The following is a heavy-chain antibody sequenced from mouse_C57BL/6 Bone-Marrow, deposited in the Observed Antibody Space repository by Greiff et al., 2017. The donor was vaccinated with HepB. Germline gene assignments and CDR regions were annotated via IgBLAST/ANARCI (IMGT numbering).Heavy chain of an antibody. CDR1: GFTFSSYG. V-gene: IGHV5-6*01. D-gene: IGHD4-1*01. J-gene: IGHJ3*01. CDR2: ISSGGSYT. CDR3: ARQLGGFAY. Sequence: EVMLVESGGDLVKPGGSLKLSCAASGFTFSSYGMSWVRQTPDKRLEWVATISSGGSYTYYPDSVKGRFTISRDNAKNTLYLQISSLKSEDTAMYYCARQLGGFAYWGQGTLVTVSA.